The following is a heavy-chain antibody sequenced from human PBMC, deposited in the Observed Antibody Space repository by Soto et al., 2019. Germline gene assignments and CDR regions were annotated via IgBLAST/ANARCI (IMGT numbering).Heavy chain of an antibody. Sequence: SVKVSCKASGGTFSSYAISWVRQAPGQGLEWMGGIIPIFGTANYAQKFQGRVTITADESTSTAYMELSSLRTEDTAVYYCASNSGSFYYYYYGMDVWGQGTTVTVSS. V-gene: IGHV1-69*13. D-gene: IGHD1-26*01. CDR3: ASNSGSFYYYYYGMDV. CDR1: GGTFSSYA. CDR2: IIPIFGTA. J-gene: IGHJ6*02.